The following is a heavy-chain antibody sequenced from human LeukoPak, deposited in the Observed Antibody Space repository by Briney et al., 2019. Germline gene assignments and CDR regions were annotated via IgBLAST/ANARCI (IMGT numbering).Heavy chain of an antibody. CDR1: GYTFTSYD. V-gene: IGHV1-8*03. CDR2: MNPNSGNT. Sequence: GASVKVSCKASGYTFTSYDINWVRQATGQGLEWMGWMNPNSGNTGYAQKFRGRVTITRNTSISTAYMELSSLRSEDTAVYYCARAPRGGSGYYNFDYWGQGTLVTVSS. D-gene: IGHD3-22*01. CDR3: ARAPRGGSGYYNFDY. J-gene: IGHJ4*02.